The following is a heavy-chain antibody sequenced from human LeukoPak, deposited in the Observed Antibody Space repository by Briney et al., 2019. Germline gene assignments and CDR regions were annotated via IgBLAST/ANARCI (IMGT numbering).Heavy chain of an antibody. CDR3: VRGRYYFDY. CDR1: GFTFSSYG. J-gene: IGHJ4*02. CDR2: INSDESST. D-gene: IGHD3-3*01. V-gene: IGHV3-74*01. Sequence: GGSLRLSCAASGFTFSSYGMHWVRQAPGKGLVWVSRINSDESSTDYVDPVKGRFTISRDNAKNTLYLQMNNLRAEDTAVYYCVRGRYYFDYWGQGTLVTVSS.